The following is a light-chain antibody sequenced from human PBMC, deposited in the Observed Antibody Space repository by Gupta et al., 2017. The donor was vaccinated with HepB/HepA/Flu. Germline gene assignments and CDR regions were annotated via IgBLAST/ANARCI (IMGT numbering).Light chain of an antibody. CDR2: GVS. CDR1: EIIPNY. J-gene: IGKJ2*01. CDR3: QQDDSYPTT. V-gene: IGKV1-8*01. Sequence: AIRMTQSPSSFSASTGDRVTITCRASEIIPNYLAWYQQKPGNAPKLLIFGVSTLQSGVPSRFSGSGSGTDFTLTISRLQSEDFATYYCQQDDSYPTTFGQGTKLEIK.